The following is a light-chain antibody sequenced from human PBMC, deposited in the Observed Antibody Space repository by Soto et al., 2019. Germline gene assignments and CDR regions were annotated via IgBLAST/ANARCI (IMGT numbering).Light chain of an antibody. CDR1: SSNIGSNYD. J-gene: IGLJ1*01. Sequence: QSVLTQPPSVSGAPGQTVTISCAGTSSNIGSNYDVHWYQQLPGAAPKLLIYSNAIRPSGVPDRFSGSKSGTSASLAITGLRAEDEGDYYCQSYDSSLSSYVLGAGTKVTVL. V-gene: IGLV1-40*01. CDR3: QSYDSSLSSYV. CDR2: SNA.